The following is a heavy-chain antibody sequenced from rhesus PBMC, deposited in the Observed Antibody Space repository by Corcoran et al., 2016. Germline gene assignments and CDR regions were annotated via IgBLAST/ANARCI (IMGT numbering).Heavy chain of an antibody. CDR1: GGSIRSSNW. J-gene: IGHJ3*01. V-gene: IGHV4-65*01. Sequence: QVQLQESGPGLVQPLETLSLTCAVSGGSIRSSNWWSWIRQPPGKGMEWIGYISGRSGRTDDKPTRKGRGTIAKDTSKKQFARKLSSVTAADTAVYYCAREPHCSGGGCYGDACEFWGQGLRVTVSS. CDR2: ISGRSGRT. CDR3: AREPHCSGGGCYGDACEF. D-gene: IGHD2-8*01.